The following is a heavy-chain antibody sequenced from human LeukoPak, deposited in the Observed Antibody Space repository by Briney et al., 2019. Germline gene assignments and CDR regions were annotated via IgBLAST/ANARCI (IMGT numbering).Heavy chain of an antibody. J-gene: IGHJ1*01. CDR2: TSYDGSNK. CDR1: GFTFSSYA. V-gene: IGHV3-30-3*01. Sequence: GGSLRLSCAASGFTFSSYAMHWVRQAPGKGLEWVAVTSYDGSNKYYADSVKGRFTISRDNSKNTLYLQMNSLRAEDTAVYYCARARIYCGGDCYGTPFQHWGQGTLVTVSS. CDR3: ARARIYCGGDCYGTPFQH. D-gene: IGHD2-21*02.